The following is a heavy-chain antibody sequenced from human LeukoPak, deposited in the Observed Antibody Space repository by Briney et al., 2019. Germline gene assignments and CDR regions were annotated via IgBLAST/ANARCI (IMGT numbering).Heavy chain of an antibody. CDR3: ATDSGLSSRLDY. CDR1: GYTLTELS. Sequence: ASVKVSCKVSGYTLTELSMHWVRQAPGKGLEWMGGFVPEDGETIYAQKFQGRVTMTEDTSTDTAYMELSSLRSEDTAVYYCATDSGLSSRLDYWGQGTLVTVSS. D-gene: IGHD3-10*01. J-gene: IGHJ4*02. CDR2: FVPEDGET. V-gene: IGHV1-24*01.